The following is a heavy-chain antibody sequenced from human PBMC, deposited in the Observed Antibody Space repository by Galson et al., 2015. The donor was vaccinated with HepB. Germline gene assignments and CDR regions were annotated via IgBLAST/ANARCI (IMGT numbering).Heavy chain of an antibody. CDR1: GFTFINYA. CDR3: AKHRDIAVVPASKPYYYYYGMDV. V-gene: IGHV3-23*01. Sequence: SLRLSCAASGFTFINYAMSWVRQTPGKGLEWVSGIRGGGGGTYYEDSVQGRFTISRDNSKNTLFLQMTSLRAEDTAVYYCAKHRDIAVVPASKPYYYYYGMDVWGQGTPVTVS. J-gene: IGHJ6*02. D-gene: IGHD2-2*01. CDR2: IRGGGGGT.